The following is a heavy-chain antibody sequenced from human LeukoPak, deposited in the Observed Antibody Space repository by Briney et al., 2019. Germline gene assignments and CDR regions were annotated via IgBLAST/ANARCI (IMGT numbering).Heavy chain of an antibody. J-gene: IGHJ4*02. CDR2: TYYRSKWYN. D-gene: IGHD5-18*01. Sequence: SQTLSLTCAISGDSFSSNSAAWNWIRQSPSRGLEWLGRTYYRSKWYNDYAVSVKSLITINPDTSKNQFSLQLNSVTPEDTAVYYCARGGDTAMVRTNYYFDYWGQGTLVTVSS. V-gene: IGHV6-1*01. CDR1: GDSFSSNSAA. CDR3: ARGGDTAMVRTNYYFDY.